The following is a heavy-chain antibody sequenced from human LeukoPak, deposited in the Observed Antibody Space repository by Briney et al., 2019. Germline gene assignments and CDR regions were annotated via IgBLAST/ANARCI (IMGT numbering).Heavy chain of an antibody. J-gene: IGHJ4*02. Sequence: GGSLRLSCAASGFTFRSYDMHWVRQVPGKGLEWVSAAGISGDTYYAGSVKGRFTISRENAKNSLYLQMNSLTAGDTAVYYCVRGGIQVSGIDEIDYWGQGTLVTVSS. CDR1: GFTFRSYD. CDR3: VRGGIQVSGIDEIDY. CDR2: AGISGDT. D-gene: IGHD5/OR15-5a*01. V-gene: IGHV3-13*01.